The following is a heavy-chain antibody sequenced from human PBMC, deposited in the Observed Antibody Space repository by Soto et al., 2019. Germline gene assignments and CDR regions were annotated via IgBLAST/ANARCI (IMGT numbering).Heavy chain of an antibody. J-gene: IGHJ3*02. CDR1: GFTFDDYT. CDR3: AKDRQSSGYYPSLDAFDI. V-gene: IGHV3-43*01. Sequence: GGSLKLSCAASGFTFDDYTMHWVRQAPGKGLEWVSLISWDGGSTYYADSVKGRFTISRDNSKNSLYLQMNSLRTEDTALYYCAKDRQSSGYYPSLDAFDIWGQGTMVTVSS. CDR2: ISWDGGST. D-gene: IGHD3-22*01.